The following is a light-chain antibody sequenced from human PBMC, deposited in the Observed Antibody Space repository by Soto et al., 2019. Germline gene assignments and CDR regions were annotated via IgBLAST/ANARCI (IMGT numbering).Light chain of an antibody. CDR1: QGVSRW. V-gene: IGKV1-5*01. CDR2: EAS. CDR3: QQSNSKSWT. J-gene: IGKJ1*01. Sequence: DIEMTQSPSTLSASVGDRVTITCRASQGVSRWLAWYQQKPGSAPKLLLYEASILESGVPSRFSGSGSGTEFTLTISSLQPSDFATYYCQQSNSKSWTFGQGTKVDIK.